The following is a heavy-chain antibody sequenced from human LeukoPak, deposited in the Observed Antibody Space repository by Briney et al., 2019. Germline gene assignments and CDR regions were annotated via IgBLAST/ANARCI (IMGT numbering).Heavy chain of an antibody. V-gene: IGHV4-61*02. Sequence: ASETLSLTCTVSGYSINSGYYWSWIRQPAGKGLEWIGRINTSGNINYNPSLKSRVTLSVDTSNNQFSLKLSSLTAADTAVYYCARGLSSSWYWFDTWGQGTLVTVSS. CDR3: ARGLSSSWYWFDT. CDR2: INTSGNI. CDR1: GYSINSGYY. D-gene: IGHD2-2*01. J-gene: IGHJ5*02.